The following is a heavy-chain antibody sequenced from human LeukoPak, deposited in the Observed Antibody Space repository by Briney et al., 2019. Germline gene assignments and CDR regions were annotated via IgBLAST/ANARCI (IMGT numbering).Heavy chain of an antibody. CDR3: ASRLGAATDAFDI. V-gene: IGHV1-46*01. Sequence: GASVRVSCKASGYTFTSYYLHWVRQAPGQGLEWMGIINPSGDSTTYAQKFQGRVTMTRDTSTSTVYMELSSLRSEDAAVYYCASRLGAATDAFDIWGQGTMVTVSS. CDR2: INPSGDST. D-gene: IGHD1-26*01. J-gene: IGHJ3*02. CDR1: GYTFTSYY.